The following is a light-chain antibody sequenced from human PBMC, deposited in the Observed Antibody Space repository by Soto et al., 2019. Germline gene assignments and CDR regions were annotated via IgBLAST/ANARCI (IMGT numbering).Light chain of an antibody. Sequence: DIQMTQSPSTLSASVGDRVTITCRASQSISSWLAWYQQKPGKAPKLLIYKASSLESGVPSRFRGSGSGTEFTLTISRLQPDDFATYYCQRYNSYWTFGQGTKVEIK. V-gene: IGKV1-5*03. CDR2: KAS. CDR3: QRYNSYWT. J-gene: IGKJ1*01. CDR1: QSISSW.